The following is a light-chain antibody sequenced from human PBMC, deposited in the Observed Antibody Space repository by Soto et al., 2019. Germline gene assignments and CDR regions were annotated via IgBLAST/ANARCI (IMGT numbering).Light chain of an antibody. CDR2: DAS. V-gene: IGKV3-11*01. CDR3: HQRKIWPLT. J-gene: IGKJ4*01. Sequence: EIVLHHPPPPLSCSQGEKATFSSGPVQGVRSSLAWYQQKPGQAPRLVIYDASNRATGIPARFSGSGSGTDFTLTISSLEPEDFAVYYCHQRKIWPLTFGGGTTVEIK. CDR1: QGVRSS.